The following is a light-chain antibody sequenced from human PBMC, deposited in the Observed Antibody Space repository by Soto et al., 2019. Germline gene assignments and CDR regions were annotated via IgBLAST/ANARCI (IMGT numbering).Light chain of an antibody. Sequence: DIQMTQSPSSLSASIGDRVTITCRASQTISSYLNWYQQKPGKAPKLLIYAISSFQSGVPSRFSGSGSGTDFTLTISSLQPEDFATYYCQQSYGIPHTFGQGTKLEI. CDR2: AIS. CDR1: QTISSY. CDR3: QQSYGIPHT. J-gene: IGKJ2*01. V-gene: IGKV1-39*01.